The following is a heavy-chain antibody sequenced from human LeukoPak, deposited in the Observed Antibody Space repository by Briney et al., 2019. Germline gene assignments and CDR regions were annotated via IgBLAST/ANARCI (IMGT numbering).Heavy chain of an antibody. V-gene: IGHV3-23*01. D-gene: IGHD6-13*01. J-gene: IGHJ4*02. CDR2: ISGSGGST. CDR1: GFTFSSYS. Sequence: GGSLRLACAASGFTFSSYSMNWVGQAPGKGLERVAAISGSGGSTYYADSVKGRFTISRDNSKNTLYPQMNSLRAEDTAVYYCAKGGILAAAGNFDYWGQGALVTVSS. CDR3: AKGGILAAAGNFDY.